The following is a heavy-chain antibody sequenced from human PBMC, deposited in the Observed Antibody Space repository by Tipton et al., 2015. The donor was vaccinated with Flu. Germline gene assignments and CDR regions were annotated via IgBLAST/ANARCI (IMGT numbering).Heavy chain of an antibody. J-gene: IGHJ4*02. CDR3: ARVGYYAFRD. CDR2: IDSDSKTI. D-gene: IGHD2-2*01. Sequence: GSLRLSCEASGFIFSTYAMNWVRQPPGKGLEWVSWIDSDSKTIDYAGSVKGRFTVSRDNAKNSLYLQMNSLRAEDTAVYYCARVGYYAFRDWGQGTLVAVSS. V-gene: IGHV3-48*01. CDR1: GFIFSTYA.